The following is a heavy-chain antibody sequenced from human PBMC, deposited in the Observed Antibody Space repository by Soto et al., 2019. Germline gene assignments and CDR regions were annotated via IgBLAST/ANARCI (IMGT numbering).Heavy chain of an antibody. CDR3: ARGERYCSSTSCSVSFDP. Sequence: GGSLRLSCAASGFTFSSYWMTWVRQAPGKGLEWVANIKQDGSEKYYVDSVRGRFTMSRDNAKNSLYLQMNSLRAEDTAVYYCARGERYCSSTSCSVSFDPWGQGTLVTVSS. J-gene: IGHJ5*02. V-gene: IGHV3-7*03. D-gene: IGHD2-2*01. CDR2: IKQDGSEK. CDR1: GFTFSSYW.